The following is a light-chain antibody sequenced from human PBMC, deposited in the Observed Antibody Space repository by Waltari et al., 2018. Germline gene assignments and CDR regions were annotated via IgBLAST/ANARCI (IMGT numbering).Light chain of an antibody. V-gene: IGKV3-20*01. J-gene: IGKJ4*01. CDR2: DTS. CDR1: QTVRATY. Sequence: EIVLTQSPGTLSLSPGERATLSCRASQTVRATYLAWYQQKPGQAPTLVIHDTSSRATGIPDSFSGSGSGTDFSLTISSLEPEDFAVYYCQQYDISPLTFGGGTKVETK. CDR3: QQYDISPLT.